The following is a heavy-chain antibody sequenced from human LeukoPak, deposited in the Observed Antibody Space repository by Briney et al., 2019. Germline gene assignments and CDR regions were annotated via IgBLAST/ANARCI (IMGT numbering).Heavy chain of an antibody. J-gene: IGHJ4*02. Sequence: PGGSLRLSCAVSGFTFSTYAMHWVRQAPGKGLEWVAIISYDGSNEYYTDSVRGRFSISRDTSKNTLYLQMNSLRAEDTAVYYCAREDLDGDYYFGYWGQGTLVTVSS. CDR1: GFTFSTYA. CDR2: ISYDGSNE. V-gene: IGHV3-30-3*01. D-gene: IGHD4-17*01. CDR3: AREDLDGDYYFGY.